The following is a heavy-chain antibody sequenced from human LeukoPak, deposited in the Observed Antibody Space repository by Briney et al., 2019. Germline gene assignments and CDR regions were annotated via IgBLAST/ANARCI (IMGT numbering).Heavy chain of an antibody. V-gene: IGHV3-30*18. CDR2: ISYDGSNK. D-gene: IGHD2-15*01. J-gene: IGHJ4*02. CDR3: AKGVVVVAATIDY. CDR1: GFTFSSYW. Sequence: GGSLRLSCAASGFTFSSYWMSWVRQAPGKGLEWVAVISYDGSNKYYADSVKGRFTTSRDNSKNTLYLQMNSLRAEDTAVYYCAKGVVVVAATIDYWGQGTLVTVSS.